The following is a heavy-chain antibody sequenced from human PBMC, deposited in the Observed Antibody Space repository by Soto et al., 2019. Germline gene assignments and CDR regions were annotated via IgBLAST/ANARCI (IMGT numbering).Heavy chain of an antibody. CDR3: ARIPGYGDPNQNLDY. D-gene: IGHD4-17*01. V-gene: IGHV2-26*01. J-gene: IGHJ4*02. Sequence: QVTLKESGPVLVKPTETLTLTCTVSGFSLSNARMGVSWIRQPPGKDLEWLAHIFSNDEKSYSTSLKSRLTISKDTSKSQVVLTMTNMDPVDTATYYCARIPGYGDPNQNLDYWGQGTLVTVSS. CDR2: IFSNDEK. CDR1: GFSLSNARMG.